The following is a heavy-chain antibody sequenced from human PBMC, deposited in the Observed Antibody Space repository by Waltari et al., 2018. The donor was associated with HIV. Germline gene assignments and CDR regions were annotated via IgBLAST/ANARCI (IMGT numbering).Heavy chain of an antibody. D-gene: IGHD3-3*01. CDR2: MNPNSGNT. CDR3: ARGFYPLKLRFNWCDP. J-gene: IGHJ5*02. Sequence: QVQLVQSGAEVKKPGASVKVSCKASGYTFTSYDINWVRQATGQGLEWMGWMNPNSGNTGYAQKFQGRVTMTRNTSISTAYMELSSLRSEDTAVYYCARGFYPLKLRFNWCDPWGQGTLVTVSS. CDR1: GYTFTSYD. V-gene: IGHV1-8*01.